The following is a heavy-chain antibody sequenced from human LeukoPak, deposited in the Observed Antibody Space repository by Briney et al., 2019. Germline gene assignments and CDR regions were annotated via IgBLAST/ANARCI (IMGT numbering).Heavy chain of an antibody. CDR2: IYYSGST. V-gene: IGHV4-31*03. CDR3: ARVYDFWSGYPGGYFDY. CDR1: GGSISSGGYY. D-gene: IGHD3-3*01. Sequence: SQTLSLTCTVSGGSISSGGYYWSWIRQHPGKGLEWIGYIYYSGSTYYNPSLKSRVTISVDTSKNQFSLKLSSVTAADTAVYYCARVYDFWSGYPGGYFDYWGQGTLVTVSS. J-gene: IGHJ4*02.